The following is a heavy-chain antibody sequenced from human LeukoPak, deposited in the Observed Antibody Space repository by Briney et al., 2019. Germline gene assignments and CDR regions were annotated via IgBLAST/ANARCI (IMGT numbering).Heavy chain of an antibody. Sequence: GGSLRLSCAASGFTFSSYSMNWVRQAPGKGLEWVTAISGSGGSTYYADSVKGRFTISRDNSKNTLHLQMNSLRAEDTAVYYCAKDGTVTTYFDYWGQGTLVTVSS. CDR3: AKDGTVTTYFDY. V-gene: IGHV3-23*01. CDR1: GFTFSSYS. CDR2: ISGSGGST. J-gene: IGHJ4*02. D-gene: IGHD4-17*01.